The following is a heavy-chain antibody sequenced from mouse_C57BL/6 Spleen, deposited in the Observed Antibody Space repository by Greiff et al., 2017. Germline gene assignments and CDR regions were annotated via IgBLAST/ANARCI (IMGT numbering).Heavy chain of an antibody. V-gene: IGHV14-1*01. J-gene: IGHJ3*01. D-gene: IGHD2-5*01. CDR3: TTRSNYLAWFAY. CDR2: IDPEDGDP. Sequence: VQLQQSGAELVRPGASVKLSCTASGFNIKDYYMHWVKQRPEQGLEWIGRIDPEDGDPEYAPKFQGKATMTADTSSNTAYLQLSSLTSEDTAVYYCTTRSNYLAWFAYWGQGTLVTVSA. CDR1: GFNIKDYY.